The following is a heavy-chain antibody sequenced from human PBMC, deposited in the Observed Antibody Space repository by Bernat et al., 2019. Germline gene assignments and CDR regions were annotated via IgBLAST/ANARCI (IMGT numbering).Heavy chain of an antibody. V-gene: IGHV4-34*01. Sequence: QVQLPQWGAGLLKPSETLSLSCAVYGESFNDYFWTWIRQPPGKGLEWIGEINHRGSTNYNGSLKSRVNILADASKNQVSRKLTSMTAADTAVYYCARRSLDGTLDYGGQGTRVIVSS. CDR2: INHRGST. D-gene: IGHD1-1*01. J-gene: IGHJ4*02. CDR3: ARRSLDGTLDY. CDR1: GESFNDYF.